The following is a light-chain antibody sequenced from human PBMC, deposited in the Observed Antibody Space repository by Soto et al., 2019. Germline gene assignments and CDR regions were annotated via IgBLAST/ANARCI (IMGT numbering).Light chain of an antibody. CDR3: QHYGRSPTWT. Sequence: EIVLTQSPATLSLSPGERATLSCRASQSVSSYSAWYQQKPGQAPRLLIYAASSRATGIPDRFSGSGSGTDFTLTISRLEPEDFAVYYCQHYGRSPTWTFGQGTKVDIK. CDR1: QSVSSY. J-gene: IGKJ1*01. CDR2: AAS. V-gene: IGKV3-20*01.